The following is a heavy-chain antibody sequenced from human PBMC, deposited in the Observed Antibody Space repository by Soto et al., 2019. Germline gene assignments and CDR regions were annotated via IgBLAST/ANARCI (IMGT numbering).Heavy chain of an antibody. CDR3: ARDLGWLQYIYYYGMDV. J-gene: IGHJ6*02. D-gene: IGHD5-12*01. CDR2: ISYDGSNK. Sequence: QVQLVESGGGVVQPGRSLRLSCAASGFTFSSYAMHWVRQAPGKGLEWVAVISYDGSNKYYADSVKGRFTISRDNSKNTPYLQMNSLRAEDTAVYYCARDLGWLQYIYYYGMDVWGQGTTVTVSS. CDR1: GFTFSSYA. V-gene: IGHV3-30-3*01.